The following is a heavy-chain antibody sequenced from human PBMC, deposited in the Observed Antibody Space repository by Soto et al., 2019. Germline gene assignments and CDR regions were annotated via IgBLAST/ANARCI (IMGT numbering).Heavy chain of an antibody. J-gene: IGHJ4*02. CDR3: ARMRQLLFVS. D-gene: IGHD2-2*01. CDR2: IGGTGNTT. CDR1: GFTFRVYA. V-gene: IGHV3-23*01. Sequence: VHLSESGGALVQPGGSLRLSCAASGFTFRVYAMSWFRQAPGGGLAWVSAIGGTGNTTYYADYVKGRFTIARDNSRNTLYLQMTSLRVEDTAVYYCARMRQLLFVSWGQGTLVSVSS.